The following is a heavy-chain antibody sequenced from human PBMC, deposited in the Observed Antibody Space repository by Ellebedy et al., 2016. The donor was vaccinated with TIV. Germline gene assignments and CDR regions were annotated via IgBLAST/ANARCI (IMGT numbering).Heavy chain of an antibody. CDR2: IYSGGNT. Sequence: GGSLRLSCAASGFIVSSNFMSWVRQAPGKGLEWVSVIYSGGNTYHADSVKGRFTISRDNSKNTLYLQMNSLRAEDTAVYYCARDRSMDVWGQGTTVTVSS. CDR1: GFIVSSNF. J-gene: IGHJ6*02. CDR3: ARDRSMDV. V-gene: IGHV3-53*01.